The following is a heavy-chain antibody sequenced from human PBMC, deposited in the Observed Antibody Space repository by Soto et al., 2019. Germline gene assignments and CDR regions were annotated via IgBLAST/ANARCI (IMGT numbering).Heavy chain of an antibody. V-gene: IGHV1-69*06. Sequence: QVQLVQSGAEVKKPGSSVKVSCKASGGTFSSYAISWVLQAPGQGLEWMGGIIPIFGTANYAKKFQCRVTITADKSTSTAYMELSSLRSEDTAVYYWARHRSDLYCDYCGKGTLVTVSS. J-gene: IGHJ4*02. CDR1: GGTFSSYA. CDR2: IIPIFGTA. CDR3: ARHRSDLYCDY.